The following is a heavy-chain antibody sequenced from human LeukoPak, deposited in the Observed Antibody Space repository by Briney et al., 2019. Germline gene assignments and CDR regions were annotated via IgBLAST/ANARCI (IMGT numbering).Heavy chain of an antibody. CDR3: ARSPIVGATRDAFDI. CDR1: GFTFSSYG. Sequence: HPGGSLRLSCAASGFTFSSYGMHWVRQAPGKGLDWVAFIRYDGSNKYYVDSVKGRFTISRDNSKNTLYLQMNSLRAEDTAVYYCARSPIVGATRDAFDIWGQGTMVTVSS. D-gene: IGHD1-26*01. CDR2: IRYDGSNK. J-gene: IGHJ3*02. V-gene: IGHV3-30*02.